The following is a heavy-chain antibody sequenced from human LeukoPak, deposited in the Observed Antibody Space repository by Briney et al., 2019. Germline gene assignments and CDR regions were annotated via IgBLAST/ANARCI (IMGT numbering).Heavy chain of an antibody. CDR1: GGSINNSY. J-gene: IGHJ5*02. Sequence: SETLSLTCTVSGGSINNSYWTWIRQPPGKGLEWIGHIYYSGSTNYSPSLKSRVTISVDTSKNQFSLKLSSETAADTAVYYCARLSSLANIAARGRTWLDPWGQGSLVTVSS. CDR2: IYYSGST. D-gene: IGHD6-6*01. V-gene: IGHV4-59*01. CDR3: ARLSSLANIAARGRTWLDP.